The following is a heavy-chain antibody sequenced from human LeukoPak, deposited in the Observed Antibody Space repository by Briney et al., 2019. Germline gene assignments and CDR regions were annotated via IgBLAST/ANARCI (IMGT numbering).Heavy chain of an antibody. V-gene: IGHV3-7*03. J-gene: IGHJ4*02. CDR3: ARDRPYFDY. CDR2: IKQDGSEK. CDR1: GFTFNSYA. Sequence: PGGSLRLSCAASGFTFNSYAMSWVRQAPGKGLEWVANIKQDGSEKYYVDSVKGRFTISRDNAKNSLYLQMNSLRAEDTAVYYCARDRPYFDYWGQGTLVTVSS.